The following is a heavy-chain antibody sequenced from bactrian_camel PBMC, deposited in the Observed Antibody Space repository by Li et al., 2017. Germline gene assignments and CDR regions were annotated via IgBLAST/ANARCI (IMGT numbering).Heavy chain of an antibody. Sequence: VQLVESGGGSVQAGGSLRLSCSASGFTFDDSDLGWYRQTPEKECELVSSIGTDERTYYADSVKGRFAISQDHAKNTVYLQMNSLKPEDTALYNCAAAYGGSYYGRSGHWGQGTQVTVS. J-gene: IGHJ4*01. D-gene: IGHD1*01. CDR1: GFTFDDSD. CDR2: IGTDERT. CDR3: AAAYGGSYYGRSGH. V-gene: IGHV3S60*01.